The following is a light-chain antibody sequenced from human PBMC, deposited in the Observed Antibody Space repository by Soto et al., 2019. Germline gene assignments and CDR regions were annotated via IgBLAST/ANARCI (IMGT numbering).Light chain of an antibody. V-gene: IGLV2-23*03. CDR1: SSDVGSYNL. J-gene: IGLJ2*01. CDR2: EGN. CDR3: WSYAGRRTFEV. Sequence: QSALTQPASVSGSPGQSITISCTGSSSDVGSYNLVSWYQQYPGKAPKLMIFEGNKRPSGVSNRFSASKSGNTASLTISGLQAEDEAGYYCWSYAGRRTFEVFGGGTKLTVL.